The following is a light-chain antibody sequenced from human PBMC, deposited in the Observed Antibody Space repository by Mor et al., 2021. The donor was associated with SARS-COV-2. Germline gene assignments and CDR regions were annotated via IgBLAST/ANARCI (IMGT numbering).Light chain of an antibody. CDR3: AVWDDSLNAFV. V-gene: IGLV1-44*01. J-gene: IGLJ1*01. CDR1: SSNIGANS. CDR2: ANT. Sequence: GSSSNIGANSVNWYQQFPGMAPKLLIYANTQRPSGVPDRFSGSKSGTSASLAVRGLQAEDEAEFYCAVWDDSLNAFVFGPGT.